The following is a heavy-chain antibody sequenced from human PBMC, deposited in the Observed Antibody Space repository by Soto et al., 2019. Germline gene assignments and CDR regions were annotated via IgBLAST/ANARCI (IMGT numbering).Heavy chain of an antibody. V-gene: IGHV4-30-4*01. CDR1: GGSISSGDYY. D-gene: IGHD6-6*01. Sequence: SETLSLTYTVSGGSISSGDYYWSWIRQPPGKGLEWIGYIYYSGSTYYNPSLKSRVTISVDTSKNQFSLKLSSVTAADTAVYYCARDRSLAARPPYYGMDVWGQGTTVTVSS. CDR2: IYYSGST. CDR3: ARDRSLAARPPYYGMDV. J-gene: IGHJ6*02.